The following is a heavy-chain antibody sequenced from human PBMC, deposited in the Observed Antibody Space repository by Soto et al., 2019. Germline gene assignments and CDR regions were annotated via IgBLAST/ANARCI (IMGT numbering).Heavy chain of an antibody. CDR2: IYPGDSDT. J-gene: IGHJ3*02. CDR3: ARHRYYDFWSGYSADAFDI. Sequence: GESLKISCKGSGYSFTSYWIGWVRQMPGKGLEWMGIIYPGDSDTRYSPSFQGQVTISADKSISTAYLQWSSLKASDTAMYYCARHRYYDFWSGYSADAFDIWGQGTMVTVSS. V-gene: IGHV5-51*01. CDR1: GYSFTSYW. D-gene: IGHD3-3*01.